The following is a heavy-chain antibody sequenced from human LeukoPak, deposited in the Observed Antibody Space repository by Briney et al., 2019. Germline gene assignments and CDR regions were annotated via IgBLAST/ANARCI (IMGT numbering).Heavy chain of an antibody. CDR3: AKGSGPLVRGLIIAGTYFDP. CDR1: GFTFSSYA. V-gene: IGHV3-23*01. CDR2: IRASGDTT. Sequence: PGGSLRLSCAASGFTFSSYAMSWVRQAPGKGLEWVSAIRASGDTTYYADSVKGRFTISRDISKNTLYLQMNSLRAEDTAVYYCAKGSGPLVRGLIIAGTYFDPWGQGTLVTVSS. J-gene: IGHJ5*02. D-gene: IGHD3-10*01.